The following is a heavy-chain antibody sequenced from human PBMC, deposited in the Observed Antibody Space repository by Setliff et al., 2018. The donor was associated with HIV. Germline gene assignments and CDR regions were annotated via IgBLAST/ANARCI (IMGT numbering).Heavy chain of an antibody. D-gene: IGHD5-18*01. V-gene: IGHV4-39*01. J-gene: IGHJ6*02. CDR2: IYYSGST. Sequence: PSETLSLTCTVSGGSISSSSYYWGWIRQPPGKGLEWIGSIYYSGSTYYNPSLKSRVTISVDTSKNQFSLQLSSVTAADTAVYYCAGGLSVYSYANVYYYHGMDVWGQGTTVTVSS. CDR1: GGSISSSSYY. CDR3: AGGLSVYSYANVYYYHGMDV.